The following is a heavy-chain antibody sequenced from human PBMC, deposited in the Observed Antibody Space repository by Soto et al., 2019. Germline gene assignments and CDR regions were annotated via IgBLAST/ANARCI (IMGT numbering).Heavy chain of an antibody. J-gene: IGHJ4*02. V-gene: IGHV6-1*01. Sequence: PSQTLSLTCVISGDSVSSNSAAWNWVRQSPSRGLEWLGRTKYRSKWYNDYATSVKSRIIINADTSKNQFSLQLNSVTPEDTAVYYCAREGGSTWTYYFDFWGQGILVTVSS. CDR3: AREGGSTWTYYFDF. CDR1: GDSVSSNSAA. D-gene: IGHD6-13*01. CDR2: TKYRSKWYN.